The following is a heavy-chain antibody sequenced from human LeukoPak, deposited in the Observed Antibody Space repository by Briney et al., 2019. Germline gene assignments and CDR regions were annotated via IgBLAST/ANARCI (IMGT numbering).Heavy chain of an antibody. CDR1: GFTFSNHE. J-gene: IGHJ4*02. CDR2: ISNNGNTI. D-gene: IGHD2-2*01. CDR3: ARGLRRGFCSSPSCSVFDY. Sequence: GGSLRLSCAASGFTFSNHEMNWVRQAPGKGLEWVSYISNNGNTIYYADSVKGRFSISRDNAKNSLLLQLNSLSAEDTAIYYCARGLRRGFCSSPSCSVFDYWGQGTLVTVSS. V-gene: IGHV3-48*03.